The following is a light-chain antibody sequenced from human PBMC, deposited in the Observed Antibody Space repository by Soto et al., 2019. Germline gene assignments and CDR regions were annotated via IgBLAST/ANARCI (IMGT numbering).Light chain of an antibody. Sequence: HSALTQPASVSGSPGQSITISCTGTSSDVGGYNYVSWYQQHPGKAPKLMIYDVSNRPSGVSNRFSGSKSGNTASLTISGLQAEDEADYYCSSYTSSSTGVFGGGTKLTVL. CDR2: DVS. V-gene: IGLV2-14*01. CDR1: SSDVGGYNY. CDR3: SSYTSSSTGV. J-gene: IGLJ2*01.